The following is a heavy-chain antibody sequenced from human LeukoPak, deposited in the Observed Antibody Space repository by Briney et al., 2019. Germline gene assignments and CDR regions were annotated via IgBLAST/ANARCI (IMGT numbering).Heavy chain of an antibody. J-gene: IGHJ4*02. V-gene: IGHV4-38-2*02. D-gene: IGHD3-3*01. Sequence: PSETLSLTCTVSGYSISSGYYWGWIRQPPGKGLEWIGSIYHSGSTYYNPSLKSRVTISVDTSKNQSSLKLSSVTAADTAVYYCARREASGSGYYGFDYWGQGTLVTVSS. CDR1: GYSISSGYY. CDR3: ARREASGSGYYGFDY. CDR2: IYHSGST.